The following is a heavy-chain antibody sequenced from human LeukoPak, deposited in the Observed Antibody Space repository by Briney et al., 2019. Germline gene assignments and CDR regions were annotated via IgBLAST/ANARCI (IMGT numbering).Heavy chain of an antibody. CDR3: TRGGSGTYGEFDY. CDR1: GFSFGSYW. J-gene: IGHJ4*02. V-gene: IGHV3-74*01. D-gene: IGHD1-26*01. CDR2: INGYGSDT. Sequence: GGSLRLSCAGSGFSFGSYWMHWVRQALGKGLVWVSRINGYGSDTSYADFVKGRFTISRDNAKNTVYLQVNSLRAEDTAVFYCTRGGSGTYGEFDYWGQGTLVTVSS.